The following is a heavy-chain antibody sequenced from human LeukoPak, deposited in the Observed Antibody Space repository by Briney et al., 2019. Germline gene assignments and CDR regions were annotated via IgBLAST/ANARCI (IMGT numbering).Heavy chain of an antibody. CDR3: ARVYVYGSGSSFDY. V-gene: IGHV4-59*01. CDR2: IYYSGNT. CDR1: GGSISSYY. J-gene: IGHJ4*02. D-gene: IGHD3-10*01. Sequence: SETLSITCTVSGGSISSYYWSWIRQPPGKGLEWIGYIYYSGNTNYNPSLKSRVTISVDTSKNLFSLKLNSVTAADTAVYYCARVYVYGSGSSFDYWGQGTLVTVSS.